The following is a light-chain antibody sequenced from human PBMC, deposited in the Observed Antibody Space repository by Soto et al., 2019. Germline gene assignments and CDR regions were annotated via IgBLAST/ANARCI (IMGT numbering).Light chain of an antibody. V-gene: IGKV3-11*01. J-gene: IGKJ5*01. CDR1: QSVSTY. CDR2: DAS. CDR3: PQRSLWPIS. Sequence: DIVLTQSPATLSLSPGERATLSCRASQSVSTYLSWYQQKPGQAPRLFIYDASNRATGIPARFSGSGSWTDFTLNILSLEHDDFAFYYSPQRSLWPISFGQGTRLEIK.